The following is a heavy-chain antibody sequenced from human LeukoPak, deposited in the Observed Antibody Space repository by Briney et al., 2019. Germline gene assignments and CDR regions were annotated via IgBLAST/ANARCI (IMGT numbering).Heavy chain of an antibody. J-gene: IGHJ6*02. Sequence: GGSLRLSCAASGFTFSSYAMSWVRQAPGKGLEWVSAISGSGGSTYYAASVKGRFTISRDNSKNTLYLQMNSLRAEDTAVYYRAKEDYDILTGYYWGGGVGMDVWGQGTTVTVSS. CDR3: AKEDYDILTGYYWGGGVGMDV. D-gene: IGHD3-9*01. CDR1: GFTFSSYA. V-gene: IGHV3-23*01. CDR2: ISGSGGST.